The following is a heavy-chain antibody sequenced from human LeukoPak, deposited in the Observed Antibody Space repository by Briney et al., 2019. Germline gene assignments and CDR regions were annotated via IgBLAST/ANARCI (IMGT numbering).Heavy chain of an antibody. Sequence: GESLKISCKGSGYNFTSYWIAWVRQMPGKGLEWMGIIYPGDSDTRYSPSFQGQVTISADKFTSTAYLQWRTLKASDTAMYYCARQRRFFDYWGQGSLVTVSS. V-gene: IGHV5-51*01. J-gene: IGHJ4*02. CDR2: IYPGDSDT. CDR3: ARQRRFFDY. CDR1: GYNFTSYW.